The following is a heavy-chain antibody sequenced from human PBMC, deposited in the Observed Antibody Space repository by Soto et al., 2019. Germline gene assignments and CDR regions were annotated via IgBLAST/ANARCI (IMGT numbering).Heavy chain of an antibody. CDR2: IYYSGST. CDR1: GGSISSYY. V-gene: IGHV4-59*01. CDR3: ARDLGYYDSSGYSFDY. J-gene: IGHJ4*02. Sequence: PSETLSVTCTVSGGSISSYYWSWIRQPPGKGLEWIGYIYYSGSTNYNPSLKSRVTISVDTSKNQFSLKLSSVTAADTAVYYCARDLGYYDSSGYSFDYWGQGTLVTVSS. D-gene: IGHD3-22*01.